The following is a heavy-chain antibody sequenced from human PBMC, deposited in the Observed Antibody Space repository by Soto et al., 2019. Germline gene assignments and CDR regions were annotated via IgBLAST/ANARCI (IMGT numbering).Heavy chain of an antibody. V-gene: IGHV1-69*01. CDR1: GGTFSSYA. D-gene: IGHD3-22*01. J-gene: IGHJ4*02. CDR3: ARAVRRDYYDSSGYYYCEY. CDR2: IIPIFGTA. Sequence: QVQLVQSGAEVKKPGSSVKVSCKASGGTFSSYAISWVRQAPGQGLEWMGGIIPIFGTANYAQKFQGRVTITADESTSTAYMELSSLRSEDTAVYYCARAVRRDYYDSSGYYYCEYWGQGTLVTVSS.